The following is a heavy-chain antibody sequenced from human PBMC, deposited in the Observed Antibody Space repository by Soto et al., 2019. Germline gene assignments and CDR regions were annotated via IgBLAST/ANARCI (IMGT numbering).Heavy chain of an antibody. CDR3: ARHQGRAGTVFDS. CDR1: GDSISSYY. V-gene: IGHV4-59*08. D-gene: IGHD6-13*01. J-gene: IGHJ4*02. CDR2: FYYSGSN. Sequence: QVQLQESGPGLVKPSETLSLTCTVSGDSISSYYWSWIRQPPGKGLEWIGYFYYSGSNNYNPSLKSRVAISVDTSKNQFSLKLSSVTAADTAVYYCARHQGRAGTVFDSWGQGTLVTVSS.